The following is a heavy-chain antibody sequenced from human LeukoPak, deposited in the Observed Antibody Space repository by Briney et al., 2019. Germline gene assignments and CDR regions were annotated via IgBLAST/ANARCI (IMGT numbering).Heavy chain of an antibody. CDR2: IWHDGRSI. CDR1: GFSFSTHG. J-gene: IGHJ4*02. D-gene: IGHD2-21*01. Sequence: GGSLRLSCVASGFSFSTHGMHWVRQAPGKGLEWVAVIWHDGRSIYNEDSVKGRFTISRDTSENTVYLQMNSLIAEDTAVYYCAKGFSTLWVNYFDDWGQGTPVTVSS. CDR3: AKGFSTLWVNYFDD. V-gene: IGHV3-33*06.